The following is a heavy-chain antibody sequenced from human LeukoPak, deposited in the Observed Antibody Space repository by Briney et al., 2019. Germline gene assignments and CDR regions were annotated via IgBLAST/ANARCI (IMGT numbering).Heavy chain of an antibody. D-gene: IGHD2-15*01. CDR3: AKDPRAPPYARYCSGGSCSFDY. CDR2: ISSSSSYI. CDR1: GFTFSSYS. J-gene: IGHJ4*02. V-gene: IGHV3-21*01. Sequence: GGSLRLSCAASGFTFSSYSMNWVRQAPGKGLVWVSSISSSSSYIYYADSVKGRFTISRDNAKNSLYLQMNSLRAEDTAVYYCAKDPRAPPYARYCSGGSCSFDYWGQGTLVTVSS.